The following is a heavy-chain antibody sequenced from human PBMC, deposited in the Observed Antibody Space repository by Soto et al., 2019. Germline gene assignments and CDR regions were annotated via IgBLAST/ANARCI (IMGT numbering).Heavy chain of an antibody. CDR3: VRDGTKTLRDWFDP. V-gene: IGHV4-4*07. CDR2: IYATGTT. Sequence: QVQLQESGPGLVKPSETLSLTCTVSGASISGFYWSWIRKSAGKGLEWIGRIYATGTTDYNPSLTSRVMMSVDTSKKQFSLKLRSVTAADTAVYYCVRDGTKTLRDWFDPWGQGSSVTVSS. CDR1: GASISGFY. J-gene: IGHJ5*02. D-gene: IGHD1-1*01.